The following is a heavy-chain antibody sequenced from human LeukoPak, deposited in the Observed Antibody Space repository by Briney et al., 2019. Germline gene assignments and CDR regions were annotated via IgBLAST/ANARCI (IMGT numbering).Heavy chain of an antibody. CDR1: GGSISSRSDY. D-gene: IGHD4-23*01. CDR2: LDSSGST. CDR3: SRSHDYGGLYFYYYMDV. J-gene: IGHJ6*03. Sequence: SETLSLTCTVSGGSISSRSDYWGWIRQTQGKGLEWIGDLDSSGSTYYNPSLKSRVTISVGTSKNQFSLNLRSVTAADTAIYFCSRSHDYGGLYFYYYMDVWGKGTTVTVSS. V-gene: IGHV4-39*01.